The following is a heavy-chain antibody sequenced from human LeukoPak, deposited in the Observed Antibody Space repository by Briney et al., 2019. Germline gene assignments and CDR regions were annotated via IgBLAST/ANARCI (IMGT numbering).Heavy chain of an antibody. J-gene: IGHJ4*02. CDR1: GFTFSGSA. D-gene: IGHD6-19*01. V-gene: IGHV3-21*01. CDR3: ARDSSSGWYKGDY. Sequence: GGSLRLSCAASGFTFSGSAMSWVRQAPGKGLEWVSSISSSSSYIYYADSVKGRFTISRDNAKNSLYLQMNSLRAEDTAVYYCARDSSSGWYKGDYWGQGTLVTVSS. CDR2: ISSSSSYI.